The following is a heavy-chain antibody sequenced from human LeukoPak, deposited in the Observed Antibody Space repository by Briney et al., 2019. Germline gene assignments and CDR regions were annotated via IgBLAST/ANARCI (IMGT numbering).Heavy chain of an antibody. Sequence: PGGSLRLSCAASGFTVSSNYMSWARQAPGKGLEWVSLIYSGGSTYYADSVKGRFTISRDNSKNTLYLQMNSLRAEDTAVYYCARGGDSSGYRTYYFDYWGQGTLVTVSS. CDR2: IYSGGST. V-gene: IGHV3-53*01. CDR1: GFTVSSNY. CDR3: ARGGDSSGYRTYYFDY. J-gene: IGHJ4*02. D-gene: IGHD3-22*01.